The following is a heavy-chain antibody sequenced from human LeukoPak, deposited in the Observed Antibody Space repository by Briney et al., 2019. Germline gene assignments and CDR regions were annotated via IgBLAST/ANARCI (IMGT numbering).Heavy chain of an antibody. Sequence: GSLRLSCAASGFTFSNYWMSWVRQAPGKGLEWIGEINHSGSTNYNPSLKSRVTISVDTSKNQFSLKLSSVTAADTAVYYCARSGAMVRGVIFYWGQGTLVTVSS. CDR1: GFTFSNYW. D-gene: IGHD3-10*01. CDR3: ARSGAMVRGVIFY. CDR2: INHSGST. J-gene: IGHJ4*02. V-gene: IGHV4-34*01.